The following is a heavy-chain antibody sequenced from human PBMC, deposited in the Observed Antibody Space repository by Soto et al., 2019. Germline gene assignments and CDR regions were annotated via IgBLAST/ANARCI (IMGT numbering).Heavy chain of an antibody. CDR1: SYTFTSYG. CDR2: ISAHNGKT. CDR3: TTYYYYATDYYGLDH. V-gene: IGHV1-18*01. D-gene: IGHD3-10*01. J-gene: IGHJ4*02. Sequence: QVQLVQSGAEVKKPGASVKVSCKASSYTFTSYGISWVRQAPGQGLEWMGWISAHNGKTNYSQKLQGRVTMTTDTSTRTAYMELRSLRSDDTAVHYCTTYYYYATDYYGLDHWGQGTLVTVSS.